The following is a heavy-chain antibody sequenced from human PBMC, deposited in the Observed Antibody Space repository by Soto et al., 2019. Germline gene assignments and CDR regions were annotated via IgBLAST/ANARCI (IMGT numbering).Heavy chain of an antibody. V-gene: IGHV1-2*02. CDR1: GYPVTAYY. Sequence: QLHLVQSGAVVKKPGASVTVSCSASGYPVTAYYMHWVRQAPGRGLEWMGGINPATGAAKYTQTLQGRVTMTRDTYTSTVFQGLSGPASEETAGFYCARGGGVGVAGSAAFDMWGQGTLVTVSS. D-gene: IGHD3-3*01. J-gene: IGHJ3*02. CDR2: INPATGAA. CDR3: ARGGGVGVAGSAAFDM.